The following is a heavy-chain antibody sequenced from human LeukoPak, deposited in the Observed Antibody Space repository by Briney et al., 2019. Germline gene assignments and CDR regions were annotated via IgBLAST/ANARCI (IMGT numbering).Heavy chain of an antibody. D-gene: IGHD3-16*02. J-gene: IGHJ4*02. CDR1: GFTFSSFA. CDR3: AKDAIGQYRPYYFDC. V-gene: IGHV3-23*01. CDR2: ISGSGEST. Sequence: PGGSLRLSCAASGFTFSSFAMSWVRQAPGKGLEWVSSISGSGESTYYADYVKGRFTVSRDNSKNTVNLQLNSQRAEDTAVYYCAKDAIGQYRPYYFDCWGQGTLVTVSS.